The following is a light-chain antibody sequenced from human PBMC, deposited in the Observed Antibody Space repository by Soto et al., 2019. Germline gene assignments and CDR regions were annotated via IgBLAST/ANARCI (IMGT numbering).Light chain of an antibody. CDR3: RSYTSSRTLDV. Sequence: QSALTQPASVSGSPGQAITISCSGSSSDVGGYNYVSWYQQHPGKPPKLMIYDVSNRPSGVSNRFSGSKSGNTASLTISGLQAEDEADYYCRSYTSSRTLDVFGTGTKLTVL. CDR2: DVS. CDR1: SSDVGGYNY. J-gene: IGLJ1*01. V-gene: IGLV2-14*01.